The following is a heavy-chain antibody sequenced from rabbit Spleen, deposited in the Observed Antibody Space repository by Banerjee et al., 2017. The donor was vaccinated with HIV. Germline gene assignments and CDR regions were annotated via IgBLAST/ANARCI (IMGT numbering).Heavy chain of an antibody. Sequence: QSLQESGGDLVKPGASLTLTCTASGVSFSSSYYMYWVRQAPGKGLEWIGCIYSSSAITWYASWAKGRFTISKTSSTTVTLQMTSLTDADTATYFCARDTGTSFSSYGMDLWGPGTLVTVS. J-gene: IGHJ6*01. CDR3: ARDTGTSFSSYGMDL. D-gene: IGHD7-1*01. CDR2: IYSSSAIT. CDR1: GVSFSSSYY. V-gene: IGHV1S40*01.